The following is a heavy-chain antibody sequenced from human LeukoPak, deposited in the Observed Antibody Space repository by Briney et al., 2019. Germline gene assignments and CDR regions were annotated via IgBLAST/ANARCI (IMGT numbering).Heavy chain of an antibody. Sequence: ASVKVSCKASGYTFTGYYMHWVRQAPGQGLEWMGWINPNSGGTNYAQKFQGRVTMTRDTSISTAYMELSRLRSDDTAVYYCARDPGDYDILTGYYRGMSYYFGYWGQGTLVTVSS. J-gene: IGHJ4*02. CDR1: GYTFTGYY. CDR3: ARDPGDYDILTGYYRGMSYYFGY. D-gene: IGHD3-9*01. V-gene: IGHV1-2*02. CDR2: INPNSGGT.